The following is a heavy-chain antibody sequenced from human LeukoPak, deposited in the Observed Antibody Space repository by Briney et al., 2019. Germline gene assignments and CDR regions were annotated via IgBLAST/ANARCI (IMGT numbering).Heavy chain of an antibody. V-gene: IGHV4-59*11. J-gene: IGHJ5*02. Sequence: PSETLSLTCAVSDDSFSSHYWTWIRQPPGKGLEWIGYISYIGSTNYNPSLKSRVTISIDTSKNEFSLKLSSVTAADTAVYYCARKATYYDILTGGYNWFDPWGQGTLVTVSS. CDR1: DDSFSSHY. D-gene: IGHD3-9*01. CDR3: ARKATYYDILTGGYNWFDP. CDR2: ISYIGST.